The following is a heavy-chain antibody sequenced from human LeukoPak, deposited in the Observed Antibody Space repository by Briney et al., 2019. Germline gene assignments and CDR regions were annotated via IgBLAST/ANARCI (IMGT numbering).Heavy chain of an antibody. V-gene: IGHV4-39*01. CDR3: ARMIYYGSGFDY. Sequence: PSETLSLTCTVSGGSISSSSYYWGWIRQPRGKGLEWIGSIYYSGSTYYNPSLKSRVTISVDTSKNQFSLKLSSVTAADTAVYYCARMIYYGSGFDYWGQGTLVTVSS. CDR1: GGSISSSSYY. CDR2: IYYSGST. D-gene: IGHD3-10*01. J-gene: IGHJ4*02.